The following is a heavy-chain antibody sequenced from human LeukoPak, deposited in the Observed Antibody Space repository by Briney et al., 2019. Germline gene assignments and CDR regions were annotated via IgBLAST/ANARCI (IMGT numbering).Heavy chain of an antibody. D-gene: IGHD6-19*01. Sequence: SETLSLTCAVYGGSFSSYNWSWIRQPPGKGLEWIGEINHSGSTNYNPSLKSRVTISVDTSKNQFSLKLSSVTAADTAVYYCARGPYSSGWYYFDYWGQGTLVTVSS. V-gene: IGHV4-34*01. CDR2: INHSGST. CDR1: GGSFSSYN. CDR3: ARGPYSSGWYYFDY. J-gene: IGHJ4*02.